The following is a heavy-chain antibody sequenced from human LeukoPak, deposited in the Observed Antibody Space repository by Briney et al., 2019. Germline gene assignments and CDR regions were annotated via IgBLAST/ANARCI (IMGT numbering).Heavy chain of an antibody. CDR3: ARDRGAYGMDV. D-gene: IGHD3-10*01. CDR2: IYYSGST. V-gene: IGHV4-59*01. CDR1: GGSISTYY. Sequence: SETLSLTCTVSGGSISTYYWSWTRQPPGKGLEWIGYIYYSGSTNYNPSLKSRATISVDTSKNQFSLKLNSVTAADTAVYYCARDRGAYGMDVWGQGTTVTVSS. J-gene: IGHJ6*02.